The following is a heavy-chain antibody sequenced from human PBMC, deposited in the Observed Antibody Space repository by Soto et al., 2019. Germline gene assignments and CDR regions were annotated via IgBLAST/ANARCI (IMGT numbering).Heavy chain of an antibody. CDR3: ARQGFGAAGTDYYYGMDV. J-gene: IGHJ6*02. V-gene: IGHV5-51*01. Sequence: PGESLKISCKGSGYSFTSYWIGWVRQMPGKGLEWMGIIYPGDSDTRYSPSFQGQVTISADKSISTAYLQWSSLKASDTAMYYCARQGFGAAGTDYYYGMDVWGQGTTVTVSS. CDR1: GYSFTSYW. D-gene: IGHD6-13*01. CDR2: IYPGDSDT.